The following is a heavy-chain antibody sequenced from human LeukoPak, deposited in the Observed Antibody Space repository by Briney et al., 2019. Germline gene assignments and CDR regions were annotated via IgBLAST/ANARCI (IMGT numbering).Heavy chain of an antibody. CDR1: GYTFTGYY. CDR3: ARGSGDNWFDP. V-gene: IGHV1-2*02. CDR2: INPNSGGT. Sequence: ASVKVSCKASGYTFTGYYMHWVRQAPGQGLEWMGWINPNSGGTNYAQKFQGRVTITADESTSTAYMELSSLRSEDTAVYYCARGSGDNWFDPWGQGTLVTVSS. J-gene: IGHJ5*02. D-gene: IGHD6-25*01.